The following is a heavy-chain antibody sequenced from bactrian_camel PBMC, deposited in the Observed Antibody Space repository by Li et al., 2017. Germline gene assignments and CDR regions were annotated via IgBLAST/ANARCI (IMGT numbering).Heavy chain of an antibody. CDR3: AIGGATPCTVRGGSMPYDF. CDR2: ISAGGQET. D-gene: IGHD6*01. J-gene: IGHJ4*01. Sequence: QLVESGGGSVQAGGSLRLSCAASGYTAVINYMGWIRQSPGKEREGIAHISAGGQETFVADSVKDRFTISRDGAMMTLYLQMNDLKPEDTAMYHCAIGGATPCTVRGGSMPYDFWGQGTQVTVS. V-gene: IGHV3S28*01. CDR1: GYTAVINY.